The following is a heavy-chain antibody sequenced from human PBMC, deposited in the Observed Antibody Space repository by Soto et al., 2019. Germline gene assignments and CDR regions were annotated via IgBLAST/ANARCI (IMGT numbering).Heavy chain of an antibody. J-gene: IGHJ5*02. V-gene: IGHV1-69*12. CDR3: ARDGIAVAGTRNWFDP. CDR2: IIPIFGTA. D-gene: IGHD6-19*01. Sequence: QVQLVQSGAEVKKPGSSVKVSCKASGGTFSSYAISWVRQAPGQGLEWMGGIIPIFGTANYAQKFQGRVTITADESTRTAYMERSSLRSEDTAVYYCARDGIAVAGTRNWFDPWGQGTLVTVSS. CDR1: GGTFSSYA.